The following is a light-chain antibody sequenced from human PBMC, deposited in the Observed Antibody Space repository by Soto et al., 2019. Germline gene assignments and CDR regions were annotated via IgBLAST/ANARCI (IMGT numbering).Light chain of an antibody. CDR2: DVT. Sequence: QSALTQPRSVSGSPGQSVTISCAGTSSDVGGYDYVYWYQQHPGEVPKPMIYDVTQRPSGVPDRFSGFKSGNTASLTISGLQAEDEADYYCCSYAGSHVVFGGGTKLTVL. CDR1: SSDVGGYDY. J-gene: IGLJ2*01. CDR3: CSYAGSHVV. V-gene: IGLV2-11*01.